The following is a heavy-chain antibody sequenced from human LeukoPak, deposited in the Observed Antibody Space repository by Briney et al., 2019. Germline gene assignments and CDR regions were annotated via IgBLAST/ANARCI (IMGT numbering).Heavy chain of an antibody. V-gene: IGHV3-23*01. Sequence: GGSLRLSCAASGFTFSSYAMSWVRQAPGKGLEWVSAISGSGGSTYYADSVKGRFTISRDNSKSTLYLQMNSLRAEDTAVYYCAKAPGGYCSGGSCYLDYWGQGTLVTVSS. J-gene: IGHJ4*02. CDR2: ISGSGGST. CDR1: GFTFSSYA. D-gene: IGHD2-15*01. CDR3: AKAPGGYCSGGSCYLDY.